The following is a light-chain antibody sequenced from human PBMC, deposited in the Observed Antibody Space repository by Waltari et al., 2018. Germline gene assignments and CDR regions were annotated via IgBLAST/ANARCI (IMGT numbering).Light chain of an antibody. Sequence: QLVLTQSPSASAPLGASVKLTCTLSSGHTNNIIAWHQQHPTKGPRYLMKVNSDGSHNKGDKIPERFSGSSSGAGRYLTISSLQSEDEADYYCQTGGHGTWVFGGGTKLTVL. V-gene: IGLV4-69*01. CDR3: QTGGHGTWV. J-gene: IGLJ3*02. CDR2: VNSDGSH. CDR1: SGHTNNI.